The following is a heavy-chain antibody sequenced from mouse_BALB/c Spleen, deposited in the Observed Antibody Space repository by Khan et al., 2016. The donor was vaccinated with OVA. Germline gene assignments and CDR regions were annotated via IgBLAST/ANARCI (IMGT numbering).Heavy chain of an antibody. J-gene: IGHJ3*01. V-gene: IGHV1S81*02. CDR3: TRSGDGSFAY. CDR1: GSTFTSYY. CDR2: INPSIGGT. D-gene: IGHD2-3*01. Sequence: QVQLQQSGAELVKPGASVKLSCKASGSTFTSYYMSWVKQRPGQGLEWIGEINPSIGGTNFNEKFKRKATLAIDKSASTSYMQLSRRTSEDSAVYYCTRSGDGSFAYWGQGTLVTVSA.